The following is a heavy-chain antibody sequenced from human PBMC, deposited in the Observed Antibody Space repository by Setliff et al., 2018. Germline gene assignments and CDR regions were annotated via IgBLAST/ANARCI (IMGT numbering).Heavy chain of an antibody. CDR1: VGSISGQF. V-gene: IGHV4-59*11. CDR2: IGDNGKT. Sequence: SETLSLTCTVSVGSISGQFWTWVRQAPGKGLDWIGYIGDNGKTEYNPSLKSRVTLSIDTSKNQFSLKLSSVTAADAALYYCAASRAYTGAVEEWFLPKTFDFWGQGSPVTVSS. CDR3: AASRAYTGAVEEWFLPKTFDF. J-gene: IGHJ4*02. D-gene: IGHD3-10*01.